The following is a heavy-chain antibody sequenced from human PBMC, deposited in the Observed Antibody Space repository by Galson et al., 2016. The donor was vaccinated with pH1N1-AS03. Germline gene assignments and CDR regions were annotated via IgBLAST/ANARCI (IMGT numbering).Heavy chain of an antibody. V-gene: IGHV1-18*01. CDR1: GYTFTSYA. CDR3: AKVGGEGYNWYFYGMDV. D-gene: IGHD5-24*01. Sequence: SVKVSCKASGYTFTSYAITWVRQAPGQGLEWMGWISAINGNTKYAQKFPGRVTMTTDTSTSTAYMELRSLRSDDTAVYYCAKVGGEGYNWYFYGMDVWGQGTTVTVSS. J-gene: IGHJ6*02. CDR2: ISAINGNT.